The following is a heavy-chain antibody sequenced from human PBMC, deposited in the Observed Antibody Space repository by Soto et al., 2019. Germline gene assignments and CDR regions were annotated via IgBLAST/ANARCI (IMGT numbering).Heavy chain of an antibody. V-gene: IGHV3-30*18. CDR2: ISYDGSNK. CDR3: AKDTIAVATTFDY. Sequence: GGSLXLSCAASGFXFSSYGMHWVRQAPGKGLEWVAVISYDGSNKYYADSVKGRFTISRDNSKNTLYLQMNSLRAEDTAVYYCAKDTIAVATTFDYWGQGTLVTVSS. D-gene: IGHD6-19*01. J-gene: IGHJ4*02. CDR1: GFXFSSYG.